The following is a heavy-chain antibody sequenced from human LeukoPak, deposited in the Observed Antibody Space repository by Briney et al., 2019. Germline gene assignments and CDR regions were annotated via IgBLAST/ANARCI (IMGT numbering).Heavy chain of an antibody. D-gene: IGHD5-18*01. Sequence: GGSLRLSCAASGFTFSSYSMNWVRQAPGKGLEWVSYISSSSSTIYYADSVKGRFTISRDNSKNTLYLQMNSLRAEDTAAYSCAKDLYDSYGSRFDYWGQGTLVTVSS. CDR3: AKDLYDSYGSRFDY. CDR1: GFTFSSYS. J-gene: IGHJ4*02. V-gene: IGHV3-48*01. CDR2: ISSSSSTI.